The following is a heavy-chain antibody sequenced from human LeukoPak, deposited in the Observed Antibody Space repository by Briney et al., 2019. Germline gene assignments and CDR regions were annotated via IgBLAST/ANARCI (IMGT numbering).Heavy chain of an antibody. CDR3: AKDRVRFYYDSSGYYYTGFDY. J-gene: IGHJ4*02. CDR1: GFTFSSYG. D-gene: IGHD3-22*01. Sequence: GGSLRLSXAASGFTFSSYGMHWVRQAPGKGMEWLAFIRYDGSNKYYADSVKGRFTISRDNSKNTLYLQMNSLRAEDTAVYYCAKDRVRFYYDSSGYYYTGFDYWGQGTLVTVSS. CDR2: IRYDGSNK. V-gene: IGHV3-30*02.